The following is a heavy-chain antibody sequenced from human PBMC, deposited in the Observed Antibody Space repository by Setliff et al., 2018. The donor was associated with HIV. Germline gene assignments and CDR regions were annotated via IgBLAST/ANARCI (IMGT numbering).Heavy chain of an antibody. J-gene: IGHJ4*02. D-gene: IGHD6-13*01. CDR3: ARGFTAAAGPTGY. V-gene: IGHV3-30-3*01. CDR1: GFTFSSYA. Sequence: GGSLRLSCATSGFTFSSYALHWVRQAPGKGLEWVAVISYDGSKKYYADSVKGRFTISRDNAKNTLYLQMNSLRAEDTAVYYCARGFTAAAGPTGYWGQGTLVTVSS. CDR2: ISYDGSKK.